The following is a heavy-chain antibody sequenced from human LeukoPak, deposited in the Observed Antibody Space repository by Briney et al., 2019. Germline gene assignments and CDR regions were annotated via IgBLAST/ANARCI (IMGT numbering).Heavy chain of an antibody. J-gene: IGHJ6*02. CDR2: ISSSSSTI. D-gene: IGHD3-10*01. V-gene: IGHV3-48*01. Sequence: GGSLRLSCAASGFTFSSYSMNWVRQAPGKGLERVSYISSSSSTIYYADSVKGRFTISRDNAKNSLYLQMNSLRAEDTAVYYCARDHYGSGDSYYYGMDVWGQGTTVTVSS. CDR3: ARDHYGSGDSYYYGMDV. CDR1: GFTFSSYS.